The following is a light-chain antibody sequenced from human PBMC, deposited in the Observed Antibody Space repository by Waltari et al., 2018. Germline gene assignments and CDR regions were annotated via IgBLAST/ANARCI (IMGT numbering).Light chain of an antibody. J-gene: IGLJ2*01. CDR3: SSYMDSTTLEL. V-gene: IGLV2-14*03. CDR2: DVT. Sequence: QSALTQPASVSGSPGQSIPISCTGTSSDIGSYNYVSWYQQHPGKAPKLIIYDVTHRPSGVSNRFSGSKSGNTASLTISGLQAEDEADYYCSSYMDSTTLELFGGGTSLTVL. CDR1: SSDIGSYNY.